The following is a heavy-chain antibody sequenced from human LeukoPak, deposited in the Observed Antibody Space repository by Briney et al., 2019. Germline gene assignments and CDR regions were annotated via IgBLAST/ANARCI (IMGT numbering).Heavy chain of an antibody. V-gene: IGHV4-34*01. CDR2: INHSGST. CDR1: GGAFNGYY. Sequence: KPSETLSLTCAVYGGAFNGYYWSWIRQPPGKGLGWVGEINHSGSTNYNPSLKSRVTISVDTSKNQFSLKLSSVTAADTAVYYCARIRYSSSWYYFDYWGQGTLVTVSS. CDR3: ARIRYSSSWYYFDY. J-gene: IGHJ4*02. D-gene: IGHD6-13*01.